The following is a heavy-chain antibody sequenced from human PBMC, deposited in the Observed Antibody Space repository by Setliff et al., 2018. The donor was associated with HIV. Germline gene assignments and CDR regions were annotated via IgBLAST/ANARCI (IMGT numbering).Heavy chain of an antibody. V-gene: IGHV1-18*01. CDR1: GYTFTSYD. Sequence: ASVKVSCKASGYTFTSYDINWVRQAPGQGLEWMGWISPYNGNTNYAQKLQGRVTMTTDTSTSTAYMELRSLRSDDTAVYYCAREVAGNRNWFDPWGQGTLVTVSS. D-gene: IGHD6-19*01. J-gene: IGHJ5*02. CDR3: AREVAGNRNWFDP. CDR2: ISPYNGNT.